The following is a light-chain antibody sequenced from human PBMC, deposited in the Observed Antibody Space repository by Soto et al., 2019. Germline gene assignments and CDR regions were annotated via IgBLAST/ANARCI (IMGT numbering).Light chain of an antibody. CDR2: GNS. CDR3: MSSASTPDARYV. Sequence: QSVLTQPPSVSGAPGQPVTISCTGSSSNIGAGYDVHWYQHRPGTAPKLIIFGNSNRPSGVPVPDGFSCSKSGTSAYLAITALQAEDEGDYCCMSSASTPDARYVFGTGTKLTVL. V-gene: IGLV1-40*01. J-gene: IGLJ1*01. CDR1: SSNIGAGYD.